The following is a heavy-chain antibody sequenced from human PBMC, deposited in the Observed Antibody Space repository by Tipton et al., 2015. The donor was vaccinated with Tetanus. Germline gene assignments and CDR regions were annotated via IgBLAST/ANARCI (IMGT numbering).Heavy chain of an antibody. CDR2: IYPDGFEP. J-gene: IGHJ4*02. D-gene: IGHD3-3*01. V-gene: IGHV5-51*01. CDR1: GYSFSGYW. CDR3: ARHPDLWSGYYFDL. Sequence: QLVQSGAEVKKAGESLKISCKGSGYSFSGYWIGWVRQMPGKGLEWMAIIYPDGFEPRYSPPSQGHVTISVDKSINTAYLQWDSLKASDTTIYYCARHPDLWSGYYFDLWGQGTLVNVSS.